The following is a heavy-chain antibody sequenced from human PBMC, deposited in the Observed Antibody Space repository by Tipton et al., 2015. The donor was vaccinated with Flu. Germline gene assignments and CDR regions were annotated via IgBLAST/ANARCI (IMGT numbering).Heavy chain of an antibody. J-gene: IGHJ4*02. CDR2: IYHNGTT. CDR3: ARDRGWPASLDY. V-gene: IGHV4-31*03. Sequence: TLSLTCSVSGASISSGGYYWTWIRQHPGKGLEWLGYIYHNGTTYYKPSLKSRVTISVDTSRNQFSLNLKSVTAADTAVYYCARDRGWPASLDYWGQGIPVTVSS. D-gene: IGHD3-10*01. CDR1: GASISSGGYY.